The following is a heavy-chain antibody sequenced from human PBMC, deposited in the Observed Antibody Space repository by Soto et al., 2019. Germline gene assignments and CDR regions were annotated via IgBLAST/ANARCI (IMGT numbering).Heavy chain of an antibody. J-gene: IGHJ4*02. D-gene: IGHD3-3*01. CDR1: GFTVSNNY. CDR2: ISRYGDT. Sequence: EEQLVTSGGGLVQPGGSLRLSCAASGFTVSNNYISWVRQVPGKGLEWFSRISRYGDTHYAESVKGRFTISSDSSRNTVFLQLNSLRVEDTATYHCTREYDFWSCYFTWGQGTVVTVSS. V-gene: IGHV3-66*01. CDR3: TREYDFWSCYFT.